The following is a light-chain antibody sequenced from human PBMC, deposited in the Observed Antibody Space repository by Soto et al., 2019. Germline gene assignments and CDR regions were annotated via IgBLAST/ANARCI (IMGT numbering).Light chain of an antibody. V-gene: IGLV2-11*01. CDR2: DVT. J-gene: IGLJ3*02. CDR3: YSFAGSRTWV. Sequence: QSALTQPRSVSGSPGQSVTISCTGTSSDVGGYNFVSWYQQHPGKAPKLMISDVTRRPSGVPDRFSGSKSGNTASLTISGLQAEDEADYYCYSFAGSRTWVFGGGTKLTVL. CDR1: SSDVGGYNF.